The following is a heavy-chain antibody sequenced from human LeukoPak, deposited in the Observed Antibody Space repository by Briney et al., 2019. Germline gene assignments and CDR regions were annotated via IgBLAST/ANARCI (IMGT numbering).Heavy chain of an antibody. Sequence: SVKVSCKASGCTFSSYAISWVRQAPGQGLEWMGGIIPIFGTANYAQKFQGRVTITADKSTSTAYMELSSLRSEDTAVYYCASRSGIAVAGTGQLDYWGQGTLVTVSS. V-gene: IGHV1-69*06. CDR3: ASRSGIAVAGTGQLDY. CDR2: IIPIFGTA. J-gene: IGHJ4*02. CDR1: GCTFSSYA. D-gene: IGHD6-19*01.